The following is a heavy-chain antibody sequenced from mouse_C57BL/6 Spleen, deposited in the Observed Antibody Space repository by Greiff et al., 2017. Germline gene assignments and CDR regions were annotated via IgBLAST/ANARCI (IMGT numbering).Heavy chain of an antibody. J-gene: IGHJ4*01. CDR2: ILPGSGST. Sequence: QVQLQQSGAELMKPGASVKLSCKATGYTFTGYWIEWVKQRPGHGLEWIGEILPGSGSTNYNEKFKGTATFTADTSSNTAYMQLSSLTTDDSAIYYRARCCNYGFNYAMDYWGQGTSVTVSS. D-gene: IGHD2-1*01. CDR1: GYTFTGYW. V-gene: IGHV1-9*01. CDR3: ARCCNYGFNYAMDY.